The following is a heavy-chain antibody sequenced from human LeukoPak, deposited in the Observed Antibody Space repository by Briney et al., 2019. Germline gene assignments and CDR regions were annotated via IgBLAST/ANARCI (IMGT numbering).Heavy chain of an antibody. Sequence: GGSLRLSCVASGFSIGTYWMTWVRQSPGKGLAWVANIKEDGSEKYYVDSVKGRFTMSRDNAKNSVYLQMNRLRVEDTAVYYCARRSYRGVIGLYFYYYMDVWGKGTPVTVSS. CDR3: ARRSYRGVIGLYFYYYMDV. J-gene: IGHJ6*03. D-gene: IGHD3-16*02. CDR1: GFSIGTYW. CDR2: IKEDGSEK. V-gene: IGHV3-7*03.